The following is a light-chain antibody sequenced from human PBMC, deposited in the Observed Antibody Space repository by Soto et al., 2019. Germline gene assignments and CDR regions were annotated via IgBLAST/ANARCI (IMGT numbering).Light chain of an antibody. CDR1: SSNIGAGYD. Sequence: QSVLTQPPSVSGAPGQRVTISCTGSSSNIGAGYDVHWYKQLPGTAPKLLIYGNSNRPSGVPDRFSGSKSGTSASLAITGLQAEDEADYYCQSYDSSLSGVVFGTGTKLTVL. V-gene: IGLV1-40*01. CDR2: GNS. J-gene: IGLJ1*01. CDR3: QSYDSSLSGVV.